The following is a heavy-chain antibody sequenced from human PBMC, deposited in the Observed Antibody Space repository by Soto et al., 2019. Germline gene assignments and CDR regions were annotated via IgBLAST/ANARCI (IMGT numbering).Heavy chain of an antibody. J-gene: IGHJ6*02. V-gene: IGHV4-34*01. CDR3: ARDEVPQWFTKGYNGMDV. Sequence: SETLSLTCGVYGGSFSGYYWDWIRQPPGKGLEWVGEINAGGGTNYNPSLTSRVTISVDTSKNQFSLKLTSMTAADTAVYYCARDEVPQWFTKGYNGMDVWGQGTTVTVSS. CDR1: GGSFSGYY. D-gene: IGHD3-10*01. CDR2: INAGGGT.